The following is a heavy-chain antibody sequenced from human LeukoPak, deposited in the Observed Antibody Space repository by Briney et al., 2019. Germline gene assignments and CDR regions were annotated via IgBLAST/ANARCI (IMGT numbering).Heavy chain of an antibody. Sequence: PSETLSLTCTVSGGSISSGGYYWSWIRQHPGKGLEWIGYIYYSGSTYYNPSLKSRVTISVDTSKNQFSLKLSSVTAADTAVYYCARGRKQLVPPRYYYGMDVWGQGTTVTVSS. CDR1: GGSISSGGYY. V-gene: IGHV4-31*03. J-gene: IGHJ6*02. CDR3: ARGRKQLVPPRYYYGMDV. D-gene: IGHD6-6*01. CDR2: IYYSGST.